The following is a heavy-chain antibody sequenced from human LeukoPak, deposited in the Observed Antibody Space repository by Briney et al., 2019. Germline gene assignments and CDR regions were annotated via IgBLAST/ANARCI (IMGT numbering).Heavy chain of an antibody. J-gene: IGHJ4*02. Sequence: SETLSLTCTVSGGSVSSYYWSWIRQPPGKGLEWIGYIYYSGSTNYNPSLKSRVTISVDTSKNQFSLKLSSVTAADTAVYYCAREGLIVVVVAATRGYYFDYWGQGTLVTVSS. V-gene: IGHV4-59*02. D-gene: IGHD2-15*01. CDR2: IYYSGST. CDR3: AREGLIVVVVAATRGYYFDY. CDR1: GGSVSSYY.